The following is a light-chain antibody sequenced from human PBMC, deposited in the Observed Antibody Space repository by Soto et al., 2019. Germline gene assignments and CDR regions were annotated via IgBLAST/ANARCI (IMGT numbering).Light chain of an antibody. V-gene: IGKV3-20*01. J-gene: IGKJ1*01. CDR3: QQYGRSPWT. CDR2: GAS. CDR1: QSVSSSY. Sequence: EIVLTQSPGTLSLSPGERDTLSCRASQSVSSSYLAWYQQKPGQAPRLLFYGASSRATGIPDRFSGSGSGTDLILTISRLEPDDFAVYYCQQYGRSPWTFGQGTKVDIK.